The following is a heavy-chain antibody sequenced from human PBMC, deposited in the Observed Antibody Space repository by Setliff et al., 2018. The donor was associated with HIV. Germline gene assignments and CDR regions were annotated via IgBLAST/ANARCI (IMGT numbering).Heavy chain of an antibody. CDR3: ARDPPGHGDSNDY. CDR1: GASVGSGSHY. J-gene: IGHJ4*02. Sequence: SETLSLTCTVSGASVGSGSHYWSWIRQPPGKGLEYIGYINYSWRTTYNPSLKSRASMSIDTSKNQFSLRLSSVTAADTAVYYCARDPPGHGDSNDYWGQGTLITVSS. D-gene: IGHD4-17*01. V-gene: IGHV4-61*01. CDR2: INYSWRT.